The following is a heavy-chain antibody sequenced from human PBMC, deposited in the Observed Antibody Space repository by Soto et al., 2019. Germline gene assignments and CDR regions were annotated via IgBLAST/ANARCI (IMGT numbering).Heavy chain of an antibody. CDR3: VRVFGSIDY. Sequence: QVQLVQSGAEVKKPGASVKVSCKASGYTFTTYDINWVRQATGQGLKWVGWMNPKSGYTGFAQKFQGRVSMTRDTSISTAYMELSSLRSEDTAVYYCVRVFGSIDYWGQGTLDPVSS. CDR2: MNPKSGYT. V-gene: IGHV1-8*01. CDR1: GYTFTTYD. J-gene: IGHJ4*02. D-gene: IGHD2-21*01.